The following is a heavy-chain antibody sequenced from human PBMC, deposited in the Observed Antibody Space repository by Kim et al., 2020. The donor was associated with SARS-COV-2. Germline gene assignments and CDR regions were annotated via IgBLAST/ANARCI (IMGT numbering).Heavy chain of an antibody. CDR1: GFTFSSYW. D-gene: IGHD5-18*01. CDR3: ARDRWGYSYGRNNWFDP. Sequence: GGSLRLSCAASGFTFSSYWMSWVRQAPGKGLEWVANIKQDGSEKYYVDSVKGRFTISRDNAKNSLYLQMNSLRAEDTAVYYCARDRWGYSYGRNNWFDPWGQGTLVTVSS. J-gene: IGHJ5*02. CDR2: IKQDGSEK. V-gene: IGHV3-7*03.